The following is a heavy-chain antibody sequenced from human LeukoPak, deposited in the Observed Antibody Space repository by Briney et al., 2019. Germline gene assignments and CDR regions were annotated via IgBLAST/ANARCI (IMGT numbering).Heavy chain of an antibody. V-gene: IGHV4-39*01. Sequence: PSATLSLTCSVSGGSISVSTFYWSYIRQSPGKGLQWIGSLYKSKTTYYNPSIDSQVTMSVDTSNHQLSLKLRSATAADTAVYYCARLLAKSYFGSGSDYWGEGIGVSVS. CDR3: ARLLAKSYFGSGSDY. D-gene: IGHD3-10*01. CDR1: GGSISVSTFY. J-gene: IGHJ4*02. CDR2: LYKSKTT.